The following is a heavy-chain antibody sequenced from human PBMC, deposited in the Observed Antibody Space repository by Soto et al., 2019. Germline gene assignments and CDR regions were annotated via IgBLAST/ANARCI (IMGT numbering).Heavy chain of an antibody. CDR3: ARARMTPGRTSHYYYYMDV. D-gene: IGHD1-1*01. V-gene: IGHV4-59*01. CDR2: IYYSGST. CDR1: GGSISSYY. J-gene: IGHJ6*03. Sequence: SETLSLTCTVSGGSISSYYWSWIRQPPGKGLEWIGYIYYSGSTNYNPSLKSRVTISVDTSKNQFSLKLSSVTAADTAVYYCARARMTPGRTSHYYYYMDVWGKGTTVTVSS.